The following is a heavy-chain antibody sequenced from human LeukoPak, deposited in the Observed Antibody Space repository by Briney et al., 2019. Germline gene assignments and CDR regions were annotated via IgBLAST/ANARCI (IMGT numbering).Heavy chain of an antibody. J-gene: IGHJ6*02. D-gene: IGHD3-22*01. CDR1: GYTFTGYY. CDR2: INPNSGGT. V-gene: IGHV1-2*02. CDR3: ARVSSGYYVNYYYYGMDV. Sequence: GASVKVSCKASGYTFTGYYMHWVRQAPGQGLEWMGWINPNSGGTNYAQKFQGRVTMTRDTSISTAYMELSRLRSDDTAVYYCARVSSGYYVNYYYYGMDVWGQGTTVTVSS.